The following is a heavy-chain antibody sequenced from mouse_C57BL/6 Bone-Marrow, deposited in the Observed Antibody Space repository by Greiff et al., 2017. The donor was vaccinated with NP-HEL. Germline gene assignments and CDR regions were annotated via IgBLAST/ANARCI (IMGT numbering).Heavy chain of an antibody. CDR1: GYTFTSYW. Sequence: QVQLQQPGAELVMPGASVKLSCKASGYTFTSYWMHWVKQRPGQGLEWIGEIDPSDSYTNYNQKFKGKSTLTVDKSSSTAYMQLSSRTSEDSAVYYCARFRSYFDYWGQGTTRTVSS. V-gene: IGHV1-69*01. CDR2: IDPSDSYT. CDR3: ARFRSYFDY. J-gene: IGHJ2*01.